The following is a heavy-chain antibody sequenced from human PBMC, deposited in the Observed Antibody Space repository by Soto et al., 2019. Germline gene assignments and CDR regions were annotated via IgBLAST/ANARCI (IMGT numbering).Heavy chain of an antibody. CDR2: ISSSGSTI. CDR3: ARGRSGPDYGDGKFDY. D-gene: IGHD4-17*01. J-gene: IGHJ4*02. Sequence: GGSLRLSCAASGFTFSDYYMSWIRRAPGKGLEWVSYISSSGSTIYYADSVKGRFTISRGNAKNSLYLQMNCLRAEDTAVYYCARGRSGPDYGDGKFDYWGQGTLVTVSS. V-gene: IGHV3-11*01. CDR1: GFTFSDYY.